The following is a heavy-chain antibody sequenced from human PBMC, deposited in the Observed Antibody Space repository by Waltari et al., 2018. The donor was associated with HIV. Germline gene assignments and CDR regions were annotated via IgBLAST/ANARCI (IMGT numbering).Heavy chain of an antibody. CDR3: AKDKGQTGSWYFDL. Sequence: EVQLLESGGGLVQPGGSLRLSCAASGFSFNNYAMNWVRQAPGKGLEWVSLISGSGSSTYYADSVKGRFTVSRDNSTNTLHLLMNSLGTEDTATYYCAKDKGQTGSWYFDLWGRGTLVTVSS. CDR1: GFSFNNYA. V-gene: IGHV3-23*01. CDR2: ISGSGSST. J-gene: IGHJ2*01.